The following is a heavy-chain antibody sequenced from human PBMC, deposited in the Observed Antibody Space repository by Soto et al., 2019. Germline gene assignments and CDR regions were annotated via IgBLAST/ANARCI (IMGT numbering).Heavy chain of an antibody. Sequence: GRSMRPSSPASGFTFSSYWMHWASQAPGKGLVWVSRTNSDGSSTSYADSVKGRFTICTDNAKNTLYLQMSGLRAEDTAVYYCASQPGTVAGDYYYYGMHVWGQGTTVTGSS. CDR2: TNSDGSST. D-gene: IGHD6-19*01. CDR1: GFTFSSYW. CDR3: ASQPGTVAGDYYYYGMHV. V-gene: IGHV3-74*01. J-gene: IGHJ6*02.